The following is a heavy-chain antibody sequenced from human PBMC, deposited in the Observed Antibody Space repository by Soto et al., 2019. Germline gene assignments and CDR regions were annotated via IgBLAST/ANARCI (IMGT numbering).Heavy chain of an antibody. J-gene: IGHJ4*02. Sequence: EVQLVQSGAEVKKPGESLKISCKASGYSFSTYWIAWVRQMPGKGLEWMGIIYPSGSETRYSPSFQGQVTISADTSIRTAYLQWSSLKASDTATYYCVRQGSGGVWGQGTLVIVSS. CDR1: GYSFSTYW. D-gene: IGHD3-16*01. CDR2: IYPSGSET. CDR3: VRQGSGGV. V-gene: IGHV5-51*01.